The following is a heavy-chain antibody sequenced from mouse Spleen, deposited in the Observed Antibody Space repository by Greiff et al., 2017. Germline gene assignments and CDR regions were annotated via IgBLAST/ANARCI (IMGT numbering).Heavy chain of an antibody. V-gene: IGHV14-4*01. CDR1: GFNIKDDY. J-gene: IGHJ2*01. CDR3: TGVRPYYFDY. D-gene: IGHD2-14*01. Sequence: VQLQQSGAELVRPGASVKLSCTASGFNIKDDYMHWVKQRPEQGLEWIGWIDPENGDTEYASKFQGKATITADTSSNTAYLQLSSLTSEDTAVYYCTGVRPYYFDYWGQGTTLTVSS. CDR2: IDPENGDT.